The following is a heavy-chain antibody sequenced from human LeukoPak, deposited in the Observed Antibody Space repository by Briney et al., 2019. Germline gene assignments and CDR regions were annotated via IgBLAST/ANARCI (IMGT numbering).Heavy chain of an antibody. CDR3: ARDHSGYDRYFDY. CDR2: IYSGGST. Sequence: GGFLRLSCAASGFTVSSNYMSWVRQAPGKGLEWVSVIYSGGSTYYADSVKGRFTISRDNSKNTLYLQMNSLRAEDTAVYYCARDHSGYDRYFDYWGQGTLVTVSS. V-gene: IGHV3-66*01. D-gene: IGHD5-12*01. J-gene: IGHJ4*02. CDR1: GFTVSSNY.